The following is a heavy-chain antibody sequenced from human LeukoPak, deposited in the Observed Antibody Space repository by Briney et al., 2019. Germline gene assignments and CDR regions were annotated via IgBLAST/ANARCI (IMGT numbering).Heavy chain of an antibody. V-gene: IGHV1-46*01. Sequence: ASVKVSCKASGYTFTSYYMHWVRQAPGQGLEWMGIINPSGGSTSYAQKFQGRVTMTRDTSTSTVHMELSSLRSEDTAVYYCARQGTIVVVTDHWYFDLWGRGTLVTVSS. CDR3: ARQGTIVVVTDHWYFDL. J-gene: IGHJ2*01. CDR2: INPSGGST. D-gene: IGHD2-21*02. CDR1: GYTFTSYY.